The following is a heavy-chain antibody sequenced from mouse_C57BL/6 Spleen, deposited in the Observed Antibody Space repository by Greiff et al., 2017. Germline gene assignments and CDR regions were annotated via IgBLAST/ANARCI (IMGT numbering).Heavy chain of an antibody. Sequence: EVHLVESGGDLVKPGGSLKLSCAASGFTFSSYGMSWVRQTPDKRLEWVATISSGGSYTYYPDSVKGRFTISRDNAKNTLYLQMSRMKSEDTAMYYCARHGSSYSFAYWGQGTLVTVSA. D-gene: IGHD1-1*01. CDR1: GFTFSSYG. V-gene: IGHV5-6*01. CDR2: ISSGGSYT. J-gene: IGHJ3*01. CDR3: ARHGSSYSFAY.